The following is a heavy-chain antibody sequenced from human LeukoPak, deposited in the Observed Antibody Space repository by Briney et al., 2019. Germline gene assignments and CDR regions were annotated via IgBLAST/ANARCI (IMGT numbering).Heavy chain of an antibody. V-gene: IGHV3-48*03. Sequence: GGSLRLSCAASGFTFSSYEMNWVSQAPGKGLEWVSYISSSGSTIYYADSVKGRFTISRDNAKNSLYLQMNSLRAEDTAVYYCARDSGAYTDYGMDVWGQGTTVTVSS. CDR1: GFTFSSYE. CDR2: ISSSGSTI. CDR3: ARDSGAYTDYGMDV. J-gene: IGHJ6*02. D-gene: IGHD2-2*02.